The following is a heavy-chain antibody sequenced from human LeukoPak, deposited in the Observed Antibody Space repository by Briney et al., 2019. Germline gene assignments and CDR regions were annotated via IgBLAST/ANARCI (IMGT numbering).Heavy chain of an antibody. CDR2: ISKDGSDK. Sequence: GGSLRLSCAASGFTFSDYAMHWVRLAPGKGLEWVAVISKDGSDKYYPGSVRGRFTISRDNSKNTIYLQMDSLRAEDTAIYYCARDYWWNYDYWGQGTLVTVSS. V-gene: IGHV3-30-3*01. J-gene: IGHJ4*02. CDR1: GFTFSDYA. D-gene: IGHD1-7*01. CDR3: ARDYWWNYDY.